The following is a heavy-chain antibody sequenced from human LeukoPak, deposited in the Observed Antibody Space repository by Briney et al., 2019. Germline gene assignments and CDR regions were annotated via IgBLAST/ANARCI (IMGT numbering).Heavy chain of an antibody. Sequence: GASLKISCKGSGYIFTSYWISWVRQIPGKGLERRGRIDPSDSYTNYSPSFQGHVTISADKSISTAYLQWSSLKASDTAMYYCASLGYCSGGSCFDYWGQGTLVTVSS. CDR3: ASLGYCSGGSCFDY. J-gene: IGHJ4*02. CDR2: IDPSDSYT. V-gene: IGHV5-10-1*01. D-gene: IGHD2-15*01. CDR1: GYIFTSYW.